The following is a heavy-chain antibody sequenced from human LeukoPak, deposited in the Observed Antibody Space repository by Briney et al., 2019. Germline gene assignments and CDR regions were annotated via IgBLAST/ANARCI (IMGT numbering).Heavy chain of an antibody. CDR2: IRSKANSYAT. V-gene: IGHV3-73*01. J-gene: IGHJ4*02. D-gene: IGHD3-22*01. CDR3: TRHGYYYDSSGYSY. CDR1: GFTFSGSA. Sequence: GGSLRLSCAASGFTFSGSAMHWVRQASGKGLEWVGRIRSKANSYATAYAASVKGRFTISRDDSKNTAYLQMNSLKTEDTAVYYCTRHGYYYDSSGYSYWGQGTLVTVSS.